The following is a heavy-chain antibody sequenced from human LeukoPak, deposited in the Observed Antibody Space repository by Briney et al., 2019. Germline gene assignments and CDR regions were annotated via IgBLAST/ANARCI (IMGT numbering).Heavy chain of an antibody. D-gene: IGHD4-23*01. CDR2: ISAYNGNT. Sequence: ASVKVSCKAFGYTFTSYGISWVRQAPGQGLEWMGWISAYNGNTNYAQKLQGRVTMTTDTSTSTAYMELRSLRSDDTAVYYCARSPGRYGGNSAKVYWGQGTLVTVSS. J-gene: IGHJ4*02. V-gene: IGHV1-18*01. CDR1: GYTFTSYG. CDR3: ARSPGRYGGNSAKVY.